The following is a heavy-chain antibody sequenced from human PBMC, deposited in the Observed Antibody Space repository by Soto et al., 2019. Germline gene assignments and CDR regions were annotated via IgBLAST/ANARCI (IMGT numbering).Heavy chain of an antibody. CDR3: ARLNRVNYYYYYGMDV. CDR2: IYPGDSDT. V-gene: IGHV5-51*01. Sequence: GDSLKLSCKGSGYDFTRYWIGWVRQLPGKGLEWMGVIYPGDSDTRYSPSFQGQVTISADKSISTAYLQWSSLKASDTAMYYCARLNRVNYYYYYGMDVWGQGTTVTVSS. CDR1: GYDFTRYW. D-gene: IGHD3-3*01. J-gene: IGHJ6*02.